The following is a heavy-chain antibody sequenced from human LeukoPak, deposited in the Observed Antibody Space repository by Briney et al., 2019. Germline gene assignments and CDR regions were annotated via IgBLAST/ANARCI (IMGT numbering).Heavy chain of an antibody. V-gene: IGHV4-39*01. D-gene: IGHD7-27*01. Sequence: SETLSLTCTVSGGSISSHSYYWGWIRQPPGKGLECIVSIYYSGTTNYNPSLKSRFTISVDTSKNQFSLKLSSVTAADTPVYYCARQGLNWGIRPYYFDYWGQGTLVTVSS. CDR2: IYYSGTT. J-gene: IGHJ4*02. CDR1: GGSISSHSYY. CDR3: ARQGLNWGIRPYYFDY.